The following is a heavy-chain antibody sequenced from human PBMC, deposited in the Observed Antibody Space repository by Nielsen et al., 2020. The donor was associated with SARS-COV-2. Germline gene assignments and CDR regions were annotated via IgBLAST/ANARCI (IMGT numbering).Heavy chain of an antibody. CDR2: INPNSGGT. D-gene: IGHD2-2*01. J-gene: IGHJ4*02. V-gene: IGHV1-2*06. Sequence: ASVNVSCKASGYTFTGYYMHWVRPAPGQGLEWMGRINPNSGGTNYAQKFQGRVTMTRDTSISTAYMELSRLRSDDTAVYYCARVLGYCSSTSCSPYDYWGQGTLVTVSS. CDR3: ARVLGYCSSTSCSPYDY. CDR1: GYTFTGYY.